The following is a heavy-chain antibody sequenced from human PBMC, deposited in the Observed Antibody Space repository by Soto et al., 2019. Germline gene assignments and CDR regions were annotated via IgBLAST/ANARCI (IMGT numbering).Heavy chain of an antibody. V-gene: IGHV1-2*02. J-gene: IGHJ5*01. D-gene: IGHD1-26*01. CDR3: ARDVYSGSYEFDS. CDR2: INPNSGGT. Sequence: ASVNVSFKASGYTFTGYYMHWVRQAPGQGREWMGWINPNSGGTNYAQKFQGRVTMTRDTSIRTAYMELSRLRSDDTAVYYCARDVYSGSYEFDSWGHGTLVTVSS. CDR1: GYTFTGYY.